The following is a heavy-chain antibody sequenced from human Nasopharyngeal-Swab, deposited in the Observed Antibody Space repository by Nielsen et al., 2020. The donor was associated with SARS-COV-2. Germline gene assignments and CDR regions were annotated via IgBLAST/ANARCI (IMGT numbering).Heavy chain of an antibody. Sequence: GGSLRLSCAASGFTFSSYSMNWVRQAQGKGLEWVSYISSSSSTIYYADSVKGRFTISRDNAKNSLYLQMNSLRAEDTAVYYCARAKYGDPYYYYYYMDVWGKGTTVTVSS. CDR1: GFTFSSYS. D-gene: IGHD4-17*01. J-gene: IGHJ6*03. CDR2: ISSSSSTI. V-gene: IGHV3-48*04. CDR3: ARAKYGDPYYYYYYMDV.